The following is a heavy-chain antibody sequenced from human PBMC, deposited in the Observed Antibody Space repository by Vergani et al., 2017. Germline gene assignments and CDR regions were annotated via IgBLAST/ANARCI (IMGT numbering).Heavy chain of an antibody. CDR1: GFTVSSNY. V-gene: IGHV3-53*04. CDR2: IYSGGST. D-gene: IGHD2-15*01. CDR3: ARVARIPDWYFDL. J-gene: IGHJ2*01. Sequence: EVQLVESGGGLVQPGGSLRLSCAASGFTVSSNYMSWVRQAPGKGLGWVSVIYSGGSTYYADSVKGRFTISRHNSKNTLYLQMNSLRAEDTAVYYCARVARIPDWYFDLWGRGTLVTVSS.